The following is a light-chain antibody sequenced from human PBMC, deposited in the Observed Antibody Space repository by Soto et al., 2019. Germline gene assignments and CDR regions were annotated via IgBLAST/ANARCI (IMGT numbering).Light chain of an antibody. CDR3: KQYYSTPTWT. Sequence: DIVMTQSPDSLAVSLGERATINCKSSQSVLYSSNNKNYLAWYQQKPGPPPNLLIYWASTRESWVPDRFSGSGSETDFTLTTSSLQAEDVAVYYCKQYYSTPTWTFGQGTKVEIK. V-gene: IGKV4-1*01. CDR2: WAS. CDR1: QSVLYSSNNKNY. J-gene: IGKJ1*01.